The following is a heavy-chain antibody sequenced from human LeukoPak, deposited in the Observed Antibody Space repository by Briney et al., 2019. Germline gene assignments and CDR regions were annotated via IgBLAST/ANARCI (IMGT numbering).Heavy chain of an antibody. CDR2: ISGSGSST. CDR3: AKSRTDADAFDI. Sequence: GRSLRLSCAASGFTFSSYAMNWVRQAPGKGLEWVSAISGSGSSTYYADSVKGRFTISRDNSKNTLYLQMNSLRAEDTAVYYCAKSRTDADAFDIWGQGTMVTVSS. V-gene: IGHV3-23*01. J-gene: IGHJ3*02. CDR1: GFTFSSYA.